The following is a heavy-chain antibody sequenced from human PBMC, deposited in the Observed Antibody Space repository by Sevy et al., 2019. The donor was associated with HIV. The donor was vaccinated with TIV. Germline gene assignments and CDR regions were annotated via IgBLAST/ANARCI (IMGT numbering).Heavy chain of an antibody. V-gene: IGHV3-53*01. D-gene: IGHD2-21*01. CDR3: GRGYCGGGSSTASDP. CDR2: MYSGGSS. J-gene: IGHJ5*02. CDR1: GFSISNNY. Sequence: GGSLRLSCAASGFSISNNYTAWVRQAPGKGLEWVSVMYSGGSSYYADSVKGRFALSRDMAKNTVYLQMISLRAEDTAVNYCGRGYCGGGSSTASDPWGQGTLVTVSS.